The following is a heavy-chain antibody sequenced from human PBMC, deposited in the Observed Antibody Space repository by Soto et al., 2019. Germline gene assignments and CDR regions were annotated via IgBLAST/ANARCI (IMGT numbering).Heavy chain of an antibody. CDR1: GGSIGSGGYY. CDR2: IYYSGST. D-gene: IGHD2-2*01. Sequence: SETLSLTCTVSGGSIGSGGYYWSWIRQHPGKGLEWIGYIYYSGSTYYNPSLKSRVTISVDTSKNQFSLKLSSVTAADTAVYYCAAQYCSSTSCYSPDDAFDIWGQGTMVTVSS. CDR3: AAQYCSSTSCYSPDDAFDI. V-gene: IGHV4-31*03. J-gene: IGHJ3*02.